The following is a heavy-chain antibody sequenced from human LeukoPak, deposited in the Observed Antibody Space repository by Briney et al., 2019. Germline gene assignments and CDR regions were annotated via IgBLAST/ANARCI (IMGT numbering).Heavy chain of an antibody. CDR2: ITNDGSST. D-gene: IGHD4-23*01. CDR1: GLTFSSHW. J-gene: IGHJ4*02. Sequence: GGSLRLSCAASGLTFSSHWMHWVRQVPGKGLVWVSRITNDGSSTTYADSVKGRFIISRDNAKNMLYLQVNSLRAEDTAVYYCARGYDGNSPFFDYWGQGTLVTVSS. CDR3: ARGYDGNSPFFDY. V-gene: IGHV3-74*01.